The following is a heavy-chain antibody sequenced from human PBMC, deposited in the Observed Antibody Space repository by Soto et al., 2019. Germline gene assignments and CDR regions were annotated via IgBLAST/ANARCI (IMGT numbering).Heavy chain of an antibody. CDR1: GFTFGDYA. CDR3: PSGTNGTTR. J-gene: IGHJ4*02. D-gene: IGHD1-7*01. V-gene: IGHV3-49*03. CDR2: IRSKANGGTT. Sequence: QPGGSLRLSCTASGFTFGDYAMSWFRQAPGKGLEWVGFIRSKANGGTTEYAASVKGRFTISRDDSKSIADLQMNSLKTEDTAVYYCPSGTNGTTRWGQGTLVTVSS.